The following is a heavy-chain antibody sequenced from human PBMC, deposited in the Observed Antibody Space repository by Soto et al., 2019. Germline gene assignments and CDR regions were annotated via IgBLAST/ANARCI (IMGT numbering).Heavy chain of an antibody. CDR3: ATGRISRGLDV. CDR2: IYSRGST. J-gene: IGHJ6*02. Sequence: QVQLQESGQGLVKPSETLSLTCSVSGGTISSYYWSWIRQPPGKGLEWIGYIYSRGSTSYNPSLRSRASILVATSKNQFSLRLTSVTAADTAVYYCATGRISRGLDVWGQGTTITVSS. V-gene: IGHV4-59*12. CDR1: GGTISSYY.